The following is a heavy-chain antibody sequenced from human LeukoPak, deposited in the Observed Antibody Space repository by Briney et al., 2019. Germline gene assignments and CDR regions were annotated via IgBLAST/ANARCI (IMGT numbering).Heavy chain of an antibody. Sequence: ASVKVSCKASGYTFTGYYMHWVRQAPGQGLEWMGWINPNSGGTNYAQKFQGRVTMTRDTSISTAYMEPSRLRSDDTAVYYCARSHVDTALKVRKNFDYWGQGTLVTVSS. CDR2: INPNSGGT. CDR1: GYTFTGYY. J-gene: IGHJ4*02. V-gene: IGHV1-2*02. D-gene: IGHD5-18*01. CDR3: ARSHVDTALKVRKNFDY.